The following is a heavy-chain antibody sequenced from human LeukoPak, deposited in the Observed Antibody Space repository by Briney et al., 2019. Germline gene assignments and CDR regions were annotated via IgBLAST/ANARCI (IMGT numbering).Heavy chain of an antibody. CDR2: IYTSGST. J-gene: IGHJ4*02. D-gene: IGHD1-26*01. Sequence: SSETLSLTCTVSVGSISSDSWSWIRQPPGKGLEWIGYIYTSGSTNYNPSFKSRVSMSVDTSKKQFSLEVSSVTAADTAVYYCARRTMGATGDFYFDSWAQGTLVTVSS. CDR1: VGSISSDS. CDR3: ARRTMGATGDFYFDS. V-gene: IGHV4-4*09.